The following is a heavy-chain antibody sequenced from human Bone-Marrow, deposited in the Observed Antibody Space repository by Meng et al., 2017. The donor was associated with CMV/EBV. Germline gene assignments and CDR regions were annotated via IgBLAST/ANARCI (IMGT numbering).Heavy chain of an antibody. CDR3: ARLLHVPYYDSSGYSDY. CDR2: SNPKTAAT. D-gene: IGHD3-22*01. J-gene: IGHJ4*02. Sequence: ASVKVSCKASGYTFAGYHVHWVRQAPGQGLEWMGWSNPKTAATHYAQKFQGRVTMTTDTSISTAYMDLSRLRSDDTAVYFCARLLHVPYYDSSGYSDYWGQGTLVTVSS. V-gene: IGHV1-2*02. CDR1: GYTFAGYH.